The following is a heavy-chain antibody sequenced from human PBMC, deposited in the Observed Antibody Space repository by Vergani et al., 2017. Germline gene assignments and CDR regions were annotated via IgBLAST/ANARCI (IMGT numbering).Heavy chain of an antibody. CDR3: ARGPLRRGDYYDSSGYNYYGMDV. J-gene: IGHJ6*02. V-gene: IGHV4-39*07. Sequence: QLQLQESGPGLVKPSETLSLTCTVSGGSISSSSYYWGWIRQPPGKGLEWIGSIYYSGSTYYNPSLKSRVTISVDTSKNQFSLRLSSVTAADTAVYYCARGPLRRGDYYDSSGYNYYGMDVWGQGTTVTVSS. CDR2: IYYSGST. D-gene: IGHD3-22*01. CDR1: GGSISSSSYY.